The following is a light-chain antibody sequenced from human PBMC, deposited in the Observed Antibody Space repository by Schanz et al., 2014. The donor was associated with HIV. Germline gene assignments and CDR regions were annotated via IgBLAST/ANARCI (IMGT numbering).Light chain of an antibody. CDR3: GSYSSGDSHWV. CDR2: DGD. V-gene: IGLV2-14*01. Sequence: QSALTQPASVSGSPGQSITISCPGTSRDVGGYKYVPWYQQSPGKAPKLIIFDGDNRPSGVSWRFSASKSGNTASLTISGLQAEDEADYYCGSYSSGDSHWVFGGGTKLTVL. CDR1: SRDVGGYKY. J-gene: IGLJ3*02.